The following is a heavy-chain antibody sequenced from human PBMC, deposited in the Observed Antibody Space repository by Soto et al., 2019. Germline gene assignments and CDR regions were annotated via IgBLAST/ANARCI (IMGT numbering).Heavy chain of an antibody. CDR2: IYYSGST. CDR3: ARNAYSGYNRGPLDY. CDR1: GDSISRYY. Sequence: QVQLQESGPGLVKPSETLSLTCTVSGDSISRYYWSWIRQAPGKGLEWIGYIYYSGSTNYNPSLKSRVTISGDTSKNHFALKLSSVTAADTAVYYCARNAYSGYNRGPLDYWGQGTLVTVSS. J-gene: IGHJ4*02. V-gene: IGHV4-59*01. D-gene: IGHD6-13*01.